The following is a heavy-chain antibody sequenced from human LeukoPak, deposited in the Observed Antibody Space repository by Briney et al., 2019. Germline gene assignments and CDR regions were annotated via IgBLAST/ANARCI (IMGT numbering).Heavy chain of an antibody. V-gene: IGHV3-33*01. CDR1: GFTFSSYG. Sequence: GGSLRLSCAASGFTFSSYGMHWVRQAPGKGLEWVAVIWYDGSNKYYADSVKGRFTISRDNSKNTLYLQMNSLRAEDTAVYYCARDRAPYGSGWYGYWGQGTLVTVSS. D-gene: IGHD6-19*01. CDR3: ARDRAPYGSGWYGY. J-gene: IGHJ4*02. CDR2: IWYDGSNK.